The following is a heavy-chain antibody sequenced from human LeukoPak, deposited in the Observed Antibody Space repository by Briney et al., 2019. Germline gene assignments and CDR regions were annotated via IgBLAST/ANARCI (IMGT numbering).Heavy chain of an antibody. CDR2: IKQDGSDK. Sequence: PGGSLRLSCAASGFTFSSYWMSWVRQEPGKGLEWVANIKQDGSDKYYVDSVKGRFTISRDNAKNSLYRQMNSLRAEDTAVYYCARVRAARDDYWGQGTLVTVSS. D-gene: IGHD6-6*01. J-gene: IGHJ4*02. V-gene: IGHV3-7*01. CDR1: GFTFSSYW. CDR3: ARVRAARDDY.